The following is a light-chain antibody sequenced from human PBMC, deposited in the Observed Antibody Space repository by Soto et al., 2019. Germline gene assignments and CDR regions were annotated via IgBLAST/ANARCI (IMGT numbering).Light chain of an antibody. Sequence: DLQMTQSPSSLSASVGDRVTITCRASQGISNYLAWYQQKPGKVPKLLIYTASTLQSGVTSRFSGSGSGTDFTLTISSLQTEDVATYYCQKYNNAPWTFGQGTKVDIK. J-gene: IGKJ1*01. V-gene: IGKV1-27*01. CDR1: QGISNY. CDR3: QKYNNAPWT. CDR2: TAS.